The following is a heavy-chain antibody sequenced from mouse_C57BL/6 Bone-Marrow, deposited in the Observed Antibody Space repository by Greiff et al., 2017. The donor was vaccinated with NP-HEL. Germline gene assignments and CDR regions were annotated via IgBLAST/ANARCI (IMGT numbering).Heavy chain of an antibody. V-gene: IGHV1-59*01. Sequence: VQLQQPGAELVRPGTSVKLSCKASGYTFTSYWMHWVKQRPGQGLEWIGVIDPSASYTNYNQKFKGKATLTVDTSSSTAYMQLSSLTSEDSAVYYSAKGIYYDDWFAYWGQGTLVTVSA. CDR2: IDPSASYT. CDR1: GYTFTSYW. J-gene: IGHJ3*01. CDR3: AKGIYYDDWFAY. D-gene: IGHD2-4*01.